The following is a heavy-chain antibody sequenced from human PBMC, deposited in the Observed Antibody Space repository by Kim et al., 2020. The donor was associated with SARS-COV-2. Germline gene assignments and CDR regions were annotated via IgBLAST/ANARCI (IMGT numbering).Heavy chain of an antibody. CDR1: GGSFSGYY. D-gene: IGHD3-10*01. CDR2: INHSGST. CDR3: ARGPSQFFMVRGVTPPLDY. Sequence: SETLSLTCAVYGGSFSGYYWSWIRQPPGKGLEWIGEINHSGSTNYNPSLKSRVTISVDTSKNQFSLKLSSVTAADTAVYYCARGPSQFFMVRGVTPPLDYWGQGTLVTVSS. V-gene: IGHV4-34*01. J-gene: IGHJ4*02.